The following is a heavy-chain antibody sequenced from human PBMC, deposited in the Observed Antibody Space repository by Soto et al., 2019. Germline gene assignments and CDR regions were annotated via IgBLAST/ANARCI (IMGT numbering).Heavy chain of an antibody. Sequence: QITLKESGPTVVKPTQTLTLTCSLSGFSLNTGGVGVGWIRQPPGKALEWLAVIYWDDDKSWNPSLRDRLTIDRDASVAQAVLTVTNMDPVDTGTYYCARRRGGFGGGWTTPYFDYWGQGTLVTVSS. J-gene: IGHJ4*02. V-gene: IGHV2-5*02. CDR1: GFSLNTGGVG. CDR3: ARRRGGFGGGWTTPYFDY. D-gene: IGHD6-19*01. CDR2: IYWDDDK.